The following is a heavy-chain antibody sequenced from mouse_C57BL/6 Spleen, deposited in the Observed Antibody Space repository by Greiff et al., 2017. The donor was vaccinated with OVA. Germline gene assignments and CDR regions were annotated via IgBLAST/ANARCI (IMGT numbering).Heavy chain of an antibody. CDR3: ARDQGTTVVAPYWYFDV. CDR1: GFTFSSYA. CDR2: ISDGGSYT. V-gene: IGHV5-4*01. D-gene: IGHD1-1*01. J-gene: IGHJ1*03. Sequence: EVQLQESGGGLVKPGGSLKLSCAASGFTFSSYAMSWVRQTPEKRLEWVATISDGGSYTYYPDNVKGRFTISRDNAKNNLYLQMSHLKSEDTAMYYCARDQGTTVVAPYWYFDVWGTGTTVTVSS.